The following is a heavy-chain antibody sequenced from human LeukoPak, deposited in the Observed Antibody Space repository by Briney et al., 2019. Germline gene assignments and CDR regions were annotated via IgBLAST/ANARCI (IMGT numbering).Heavy chain of an antibody. Sequence: ASVKVSCKASGYTFTKYNVHWVRQAPGQGLEWMGIINPLGGSTSYAQKFQGRVSMTRDTPTSTLYLDLNSLRSDDTAMYYCVRGAEVVVVENMSQDFEHWGQGTLVTVSS. D-gene: IGHD2-2*01. V-gene: IGHV1-46*01. CDR1: GYTFTKYN. CDR3: VRGAEVVVVENMSQDFEH. CDR2: INPLGGST. J-gene: IGHJ1*01.